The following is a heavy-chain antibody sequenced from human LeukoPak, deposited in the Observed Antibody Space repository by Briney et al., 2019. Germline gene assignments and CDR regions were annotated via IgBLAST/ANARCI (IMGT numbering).Heavy chain of an antibody. CDR3: AREEGYGDYEELGYY. D-gene: IGHD4-17*01. CDR2: INHSGST. Sequence: GSLRLSCAASGFTFSSYSMNWVRQPPGKGLEWIGEINHSGSTNYNPSLKSRVTISVDTSKNQFSLKLSSVTAADTAVYYCAREEGYGDYEELGYYWGQGTLVTVSS. V-gene: IGHV4-34*01. J-gene: IGHJ4*02. CDR1: GFTFSSYS.